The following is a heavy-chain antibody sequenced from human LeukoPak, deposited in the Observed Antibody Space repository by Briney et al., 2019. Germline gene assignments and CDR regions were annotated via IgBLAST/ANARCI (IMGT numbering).Heavy chain of an antibody. D-gene: IGHD1-14*01. CDR3: ARNRRDYYYYYGTDV. CDR1: GGTFSSYA. V-gene: IGHV1-69*13. CDR2: IIPIFGTA. Sequence: SVKVSCKASGGTFSSYAISWVRQAPGQGLEWMGGIIPIFGTANYAQKFQGRVTITADESTSTAYMELSSLRSEDTAVYYCARNRRDYYYYYGTDVWGQGTTVTVSS. J-gene: IGHJ6*02.